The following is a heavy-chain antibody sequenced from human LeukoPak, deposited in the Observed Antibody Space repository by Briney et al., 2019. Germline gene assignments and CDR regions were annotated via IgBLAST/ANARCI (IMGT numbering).Heavy chain of an antibody. J-gene: IGHJ3*02. CDR3: ARGGYSSAPDAFDI. CDR2: ISYDGSNK. D-gene: IGHD6-19*01. CDR1: GFTFSSYA. V-gene: IGHV3-30-3*01. Sequence: PGRSLRLSCAASGFTFSSYAMHWVRQAPGKGLEWVAVISYDGSNKYYADSVKGRFTISRDNSKNTLYLQMNSLRAEDTAVYYCARGGYSSAPDAFDIWGQGTMVTVSS.